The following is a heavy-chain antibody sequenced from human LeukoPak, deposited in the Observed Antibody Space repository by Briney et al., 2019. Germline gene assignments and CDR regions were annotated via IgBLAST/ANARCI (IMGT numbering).Heavy chain of an antibody. CDR1: GFTFSSYA. CDR3: AKANILTAKTSWGHAFDI. J-gene: IGHJ3*02. V-gene: IGHV3-23*01. Sequence: TGGSLRLSCAASGFTFSSYAMSWVRQAPGKGLEWVSAISGSGGSTYYADSVKGRFTISRDSSKNTLYLQLNSLRAEDTAVYYCAKANILTAKTSWGHAFDIWGQGTMVTVSS. D-gene: IGHD3-9*01. CDR2: ISGSGGST.